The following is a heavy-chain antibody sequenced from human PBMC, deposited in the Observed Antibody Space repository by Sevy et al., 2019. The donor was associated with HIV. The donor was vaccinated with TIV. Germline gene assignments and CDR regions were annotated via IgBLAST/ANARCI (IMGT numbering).Heavy chain of an antibody. J-gene: IGHJ6*02. D-gene: IGHD1-1*01. Sequence: GGSMRLSCAASGFTFSSYDMHWVRQATGKSLEWVSTIGTAGEKYYPGSVKGRFTISRENAKNYLYLQMNSLRAGDTAVYYCTRGGNWNANYYYGMDVWGQGTTVTVSS. CDR2: IGTAGEK. V-gene: IGHV3-13*01. CDR3: TRGGNWNANYYYGMDV. CDR1: GFTFSSYD.